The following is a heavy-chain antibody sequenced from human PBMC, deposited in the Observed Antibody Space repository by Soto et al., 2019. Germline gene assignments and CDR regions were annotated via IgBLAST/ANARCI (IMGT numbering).Heavy chain of an antibody. D-gene: IGHD6-19*01. CDR2: IVVGSGNT. Sequence: GASVKVSCKASGFTFTSSAVQWVRQARGQRLEWIGWIVVGSGNTNYAQKFQERVTITRDMSTSTAYMELSSLRSEDTAVYYCAAETEYSSANLYGMDVWGQGTRSPSP. J-gene: IGHJ6*02. CDR1: GFTFTSSA. V-gene: IGHV1-58*01. CDR3: AAETEYSSANLYGMDV.